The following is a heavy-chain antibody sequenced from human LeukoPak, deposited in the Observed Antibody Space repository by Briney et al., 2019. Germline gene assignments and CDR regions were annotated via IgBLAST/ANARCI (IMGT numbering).Heavy chain of an antibody. CDR1: GYIFTDYY. V-gene: IGHV1-18*04. Sequence: ASVKVSCKASGYIFTDYYMHWVRQAPGQELGWMGRISGYNGNTNYAQKLQGRVTMTTDTSTSTAYMELRSLRSDDTAVYYCARAAISKDSSGYFYWGQGTLVTVSS. CDR3: ARAAISKDSSGYFY. CDR2: ISGYNGNT. J-gene: IGHJ4*02. D-gene: IGHD3-22*01.